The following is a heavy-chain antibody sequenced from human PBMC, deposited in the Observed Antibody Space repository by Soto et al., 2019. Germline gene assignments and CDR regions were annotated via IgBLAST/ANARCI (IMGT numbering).Heavy chain of an antibody. V-gene: IGHV1-69*13. J-gene: IGHJ6*02. Sequence: GASVKVSFKASGGTFSSYAISWVRQAPGQGLEWMGGIIPIFGTANYAQKFQGRVTITADESTSTAYMELSSLRSEDTAVYYCARDYYGSGSYYNVPGNYYGMDVWGQGTTVTVSS. CDR1: GGTFSSYA. D-gene: IGHD3-10*01. CDR2: IIPIFGTA. CDR3: ARDYYGSGSYYNVPGNYYGMDV.